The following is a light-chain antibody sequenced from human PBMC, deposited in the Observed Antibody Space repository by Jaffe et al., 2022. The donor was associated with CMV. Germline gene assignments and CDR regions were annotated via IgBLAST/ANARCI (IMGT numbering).Light chain of an antibody. J-gene: IGKJ2*01. CDR2: GAS. Sequence: IVMTQSPATLSVSPGERATLSCRASQSVSSNLAWYQQKPGQAPRLLIYGASTRATGIPARFSGSGSGTDFTLTISSLQSEDFALYYCQQYNNWPYTFGQGTKLEI. V-gene: IGKV3-15*01. CDR3: QQYNNWPYT. CDR1: QSVSSN.